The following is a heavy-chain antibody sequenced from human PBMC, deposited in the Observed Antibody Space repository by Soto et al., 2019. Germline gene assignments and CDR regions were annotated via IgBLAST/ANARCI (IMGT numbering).Heavy chain of an antibody. CDR2: MNPNSGNT. J-gene: IGHJ1*01. CDR1: GYTFTSYD. V-gene: IGHV1-8*01. D-gene: IGHD3-22*01. CDR3: VRDTYYYHSSGPELLAY. Sequence: GASVKVSCKASGYTFTSYDINWVRQATGQGLEWMGWMNPNSGNTGYAQKFQGTVILTTDTPTTTGYMEIKSLSSDDTAVYYCVRDTYYYHSSGPELLAYRAQGTHVLVSA.